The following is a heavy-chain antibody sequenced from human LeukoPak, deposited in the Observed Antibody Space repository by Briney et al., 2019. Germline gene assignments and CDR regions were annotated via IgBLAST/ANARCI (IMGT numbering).Heavy chain of an antibody. Sequence: SQTLSLTCTVSGGSISSGSYYWSWIRQPVGKGLEWIGRIYTSGSTNYNPSLKSRVTISVDTSKNQFSLKLSSVTAADTAVYYCARAAAGHMDVWGKGTTVTVSS. CDR3: ARAAAGHMDV. J-gene: IGHJ6*03. CDR2: IYTSGST. D-gene: IGHD6-13*01. CDR1: GGSISSGSYY. V-gene: IGHV4-61*02.